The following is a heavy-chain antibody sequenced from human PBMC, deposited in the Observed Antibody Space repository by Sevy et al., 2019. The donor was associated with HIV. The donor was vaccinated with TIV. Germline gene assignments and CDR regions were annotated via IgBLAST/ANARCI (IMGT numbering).Heavy chain of an antibody. V-gene: IGHV1-24*01. CDR3: ATVGLGYYSGSSYYQGDWFDP. Sequence: ASVKVSCKVFGYSLRKLSMHWVRQAPGKGLEWMGSLDPGNGEITYAQTLQGRVTMTEDTSTYTAYMELSSLTSEDTATYYCATVGLGYYSGSSYYQGDWFDPWGHGTLVTVSS. CDR2: LDPGNGEI. D-gene: IGHD2-15*01. CDR1: GYSLRKLS. J-gene: IGHJ5*02.